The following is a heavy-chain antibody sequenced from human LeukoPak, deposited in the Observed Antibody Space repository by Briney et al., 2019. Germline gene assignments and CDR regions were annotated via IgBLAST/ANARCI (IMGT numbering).Heavy chain of an antibody. CDR2: VYYHGGT. CDR1: GGSVSSGSYY. V-gene: IGHV4-61*01. Sequence: SETLSLTCTVSGGSVSSGSYYWSWIRQPPGKGLEWIGYVYYHGGTNYNPSLKSRVTISVDTSKNQFSLKLISVTAADTAVYYCARRVGTRDWYFDLWGRGTLVTVSS. J-gene: IGHJ2*01. D-gene: IGHD1-14*01. CDR3: ARRVGTRDWYFDL.